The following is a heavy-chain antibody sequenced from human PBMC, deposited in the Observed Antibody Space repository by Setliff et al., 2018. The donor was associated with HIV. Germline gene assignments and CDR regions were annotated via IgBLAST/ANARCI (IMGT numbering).Heavy chain of an antibody. Sequence: WASVKVSCKASGYTFTGYYMHWVRQAPGQGLEWMGRINPNSGGTNYARKFQGRVTMTRDTSITTAYMELSRLRSDDTAVYYCARGTRVGANDAFDIWGQGTMVTVSS. CDR2: INPNSGGT. CDR3: ARGTRVGANDAFDI. CDR1: GYTFTGYY. D-gene: IGHD1-26*01. J-gene: IGHJ3*02. V-gene: IGHV1-2*06.